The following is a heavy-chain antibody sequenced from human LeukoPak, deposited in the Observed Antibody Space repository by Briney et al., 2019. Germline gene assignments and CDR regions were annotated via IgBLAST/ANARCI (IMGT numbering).Heavy chain of an antibody. CDR1: GFTFSSYG. V-gene: IGHV3-33*01. J-gene: IGHJ6*02. Sequence: GGSLRLSCAASGFTFSSYGMHWVRQAPGKGLEWVAVIWYDGSNKYYADSVKGRFTISRDNSKNTLYLQMNSLRAEDTAVNYCARDELVPAAISYYYYGMDVWGQGTTVTVSS. CDR2: IWYDGSNK. D-gene: IGHD2-2*02. CDR3: ARDELVPAAISYYYYGMDV.